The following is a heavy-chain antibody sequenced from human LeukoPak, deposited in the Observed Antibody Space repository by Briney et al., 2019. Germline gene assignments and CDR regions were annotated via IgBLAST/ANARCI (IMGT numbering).Heavy chain of an antibody. Sequence: GGSLRLSCVASGFTFSRYWMSWARQAPGKGLQWVANMKEDGSEKYYVDSVKGRFTISRDNAKNSLYLHMISLRAEDTAVYYCARTGDSHYWGQGTLVTVSS. J-gene: IGHJ4*02. V-gene: IGHV3-7*03. CDR3: ARTGDSHY. CDR1: GFTFSRYW. D-gene: IGHD7-27*01. CDR2: MKEDGSEK.